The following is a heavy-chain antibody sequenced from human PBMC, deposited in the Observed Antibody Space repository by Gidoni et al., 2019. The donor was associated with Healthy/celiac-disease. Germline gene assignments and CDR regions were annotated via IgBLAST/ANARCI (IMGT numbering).Heavy chain of an antibody. Sequence: VKGSCKASGYTFNSYYMHWVRQAPGQGLEWMGIINPSGGSTSYAQKFQGRVTMTRDTSTSTVYMELSSLRSEDTAVYYCARGGYCSGGSCYHDAFDIWGQGTMVTVSS. J-gene: IGHJ3*02. CDR3: ARGGYCSGGSCYHDAFDI. D-gene: IGHD2-15*01. CDR2: INPSGGST. V-gene: IGHV1-46*02. CDR1: GYTFNSYY.